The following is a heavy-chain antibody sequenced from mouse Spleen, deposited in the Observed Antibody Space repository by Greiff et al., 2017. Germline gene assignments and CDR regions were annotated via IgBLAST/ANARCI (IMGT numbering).Heavy chain of an antibody. Sequence: EVKLVEAGGGLVKLGGSRKLSCAASGFTFSSYAMSWVGQTPEKRLEWVATISSGGGNTYYPDSVKGRFTISRDNAKNTLYLQRSSLKHEDMVLCYCARAGRNSKYDWYFDVWGAGTTVTVSS. CDR2: ISSGGGNT. J-gene: IGHJ1*01. D-gene: IGHD2-5*01. CDR1: GFTFSSYA. V-gene: IGHV5-9*01. CDR3: ARAGRNSKYDWYFDV.